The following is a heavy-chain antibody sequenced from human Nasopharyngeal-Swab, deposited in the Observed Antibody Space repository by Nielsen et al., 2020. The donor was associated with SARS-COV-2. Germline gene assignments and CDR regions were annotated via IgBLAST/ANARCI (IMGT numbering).Heavy chain of an antibody. J-gene: IGHJ5*02. CDR1: GVSITSQY. Sequence: SETLSLTCTVSGVSITSQYWSWTRQPPGKGLEWIGYISHNSGTSYSPSLKSRVTMFMDTSKNQFSLRLRSVTAADTAVYYCAKEGATGWFDPWGQGTLVTVSS. V-gene: IGHV4-59*11. CDR2: ISHNSGT. CDR3: AKEGATGWFDP.